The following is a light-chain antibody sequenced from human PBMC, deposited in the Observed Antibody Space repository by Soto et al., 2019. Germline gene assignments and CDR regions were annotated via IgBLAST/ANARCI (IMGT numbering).Light chain of an antibody. Sequence: QSMLTQPPSVSGAPGQRVTISCTGSSSNIGAGYDVNWYQQLPETAPKLLIFGDSNRPSGVPDRFSGSKSGTSASLVITGLQADDEADYYCQSNDNGMSGSEGFGNGTKVTVL. CDR2: GDS. CDR3: QSNDNGMSGSEG. CDR1: SSNIGAGYD. V-gene: IGLV1-40*01. J-gene: IGLJ1*01.